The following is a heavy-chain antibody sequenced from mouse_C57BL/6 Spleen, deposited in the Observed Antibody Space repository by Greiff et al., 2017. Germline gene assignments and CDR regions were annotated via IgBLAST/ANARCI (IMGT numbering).Heavy chain of an antibody. CDR3: ARYDGYYWYFDV. V-gene: IGHV1-61*01. J-gene: IGHJ1*03. D-gene: IGHD2-3*01. CDR1: GSTFTSYW. CDR2: IYPSDSET. Sequence: QVQLHQPGAELVRPGASVKLSCKASGSTFTSYWMDWVKQRPGQGLEWIGNIYPSDSETHYNQKFQDKATLTVDKSSSTAYMQLSSLTSEDAAVYYCARYDGYYWYFDVWGTGTTVTASS.